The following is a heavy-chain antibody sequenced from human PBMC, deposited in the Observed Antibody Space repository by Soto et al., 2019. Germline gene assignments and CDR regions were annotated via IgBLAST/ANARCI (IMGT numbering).Heavy chain of an antibody. J-gene: IGHJ6*02. Sequence: PGGSLRLSCAASGFPFSTYWMHWVRQAPGKGPVWVSRINNDGSTTRYADSVKGRFTISRDNAKNTLYLQMNSLRAEDTAVYYCESQGLYYYGLDVWGQGTTVTVSS. CDR2: INNDGSTT. CDR3: ESQGLYYYGLDV. CDR1: GFPFSTYW. V-gene: IGHV3-74*01.